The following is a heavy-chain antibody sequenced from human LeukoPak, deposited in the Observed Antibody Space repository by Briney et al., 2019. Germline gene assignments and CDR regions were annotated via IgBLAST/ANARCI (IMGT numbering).Heavy chain of an antibody. V-gene: IGHV3-21*01. Sequence: GGSLRLSCAASGFTFSSYSMNWVRQAPGKGLEWVSSISSSSSYIYYADSVKGRFTISRDNAKNSLYLQMNSLRAEDTAVYYCARDGELLWPDAFDIWGQGTMVTVSS. CDR1: GFTFSSYS. CDR3: ARDGELLWPDAFDI. D-gene: IGHD2-2*01. J-gene: IGHJ3*02. CDR2: ISSSSSYI.